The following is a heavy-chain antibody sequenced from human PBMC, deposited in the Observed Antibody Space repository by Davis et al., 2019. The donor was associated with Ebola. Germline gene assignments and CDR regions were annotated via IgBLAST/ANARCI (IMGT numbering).Heavy chain of an antibody. CDR1: GFTFSSYG. CDR2: ISSSGSTI. J-gene: IGHJ6*02. CDR3: AKEGGGVVVVPADYYYGMDV. Sequence: GGSLRLSCAASGFTFSSYGMHWIRQAPGKGLEWVSYISSSGSTIYYADSVKGRFTISRDNAKNSLYLQMNSLRAEDTAVYYCAKEGGGVVVVPADYYYGMDVWGQGTTVTVSS. D-gene: IGHD2-15*01. V-gene: IGHV3-48*04.